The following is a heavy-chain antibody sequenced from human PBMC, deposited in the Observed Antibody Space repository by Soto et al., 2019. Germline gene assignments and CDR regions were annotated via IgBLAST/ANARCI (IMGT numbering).Heavy chain of an antibody. CDR2: VYYTEST. V-gene: IGHV4-59*01. J-gene: IGHJ4*02. CDR1: GGSLSGSY. Sequence: PSETLSLTCSVSGGSLSGSYWSWIRQSPGKGLEWLGYVYYTESTNYSPSLRSRVSISVDTSKNEFSLRLSSVTAADTAVYFCARSVAVPGAHIDYWGQGTQVTVSS. D-gene: IGHD6-19*01. CDR3: ARSVAVPGAHIDY.